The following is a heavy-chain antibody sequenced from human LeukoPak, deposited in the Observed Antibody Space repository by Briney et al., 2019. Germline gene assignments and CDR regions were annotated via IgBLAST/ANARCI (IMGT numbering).Heavy chain of an antibody. CDR2: ISRSGSTI. Sequence: HPGGSLRLSCAASGFTFSSYEMNWVRQAPGKGLEWVSYISRSGSTIYYADSVKGRFTISRDNAKNSLYLQMNSLRAEDTAVYYCARDPPLVGATGNWGQGTLVTVSS. J-gene: IGHJ4*02. V-gene: IGHV3-48*03. D-gene: IGHD1-26*01. CDR3: ARDPPLVGATGN. CDR1: GFTFSSYE.